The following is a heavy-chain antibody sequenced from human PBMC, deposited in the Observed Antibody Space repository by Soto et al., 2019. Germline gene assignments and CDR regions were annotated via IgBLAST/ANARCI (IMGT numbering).Heavy chain of an antibody. J-gene: IGHJ6*02. CDR3: AAGDLLAVAGTYYYYGMDV. CDR1: GFTFTSSS. Sequence: SVKVSCKASGFTFTSSSVQWVRRGRGQRLEWIGWIVVGSGNTNYAQKFQERVTITRDMSTSTAYMELSSLRSEDTAVYYCAAGDLLAVAGTYYYYGMDVWGQGTTVTVSS. CDR2: IVVGSGNT. D-gene: IGHD6-19*01. V-gene: IGHV1-58*01.